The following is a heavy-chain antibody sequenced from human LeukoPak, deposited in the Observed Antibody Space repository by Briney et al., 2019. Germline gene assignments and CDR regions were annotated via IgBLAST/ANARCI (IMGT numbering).Heavy chain of an antibody. J-gene: IGHJ6*02. Sequence: GGSLRLSCAASGFTFSSFAMHWVRQAPGKGLEWVSLIYSGGSTHYADSVRGRFTISRDNSKNTLFLQMNSLRDEDTAVYYCARVQDYNYGMDVWGQGTTVTVSS. V-gene: IGHV3-66*01. CDR1: GFTFSSFA. CDR2: IYSGGST. CDR3: ARVQDYNYGMDV.